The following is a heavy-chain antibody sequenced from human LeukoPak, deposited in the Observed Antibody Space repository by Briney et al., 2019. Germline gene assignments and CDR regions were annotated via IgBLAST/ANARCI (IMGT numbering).Heavy chain of an antibody. CDR3: ARDVASSGYYWD. D-gene: IGHD3-22*01. J-gene: IGHJ4*02. CDR1: GYTFTSYG. Sequence: ASVKVSCKASGYTFTSYGFSWVRQAPRQGLEWMGWISAYNGNTRYAQNIQGRVTMTTDSSTSTTYMELRNLRSDDTAVYYCARDVASSGYYWDWGQGTLVTVSS. V-gene: IGHV1-18*01. CDR2: ISAYNGNT.